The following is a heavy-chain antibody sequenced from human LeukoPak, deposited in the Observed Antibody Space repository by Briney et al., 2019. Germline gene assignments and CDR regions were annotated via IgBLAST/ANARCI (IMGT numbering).Heavy chain of an antibody. CDR3: ARGRNYYDSSGYYYIGKYYFDY. CDR2: INHSGST. CDR1: GGSFSGYY. Sequence: SETLSLTCAVYGGSFSGYYWSWIRQPPGKGLEWIGEINHSGSTNYNPSLKSRVTISVDTSKNQLSLKLSSVTAADTAVYYCARGRNYYDSSGYYYIGKYYFDYWGQGTLVTVSS. V-gene: IGHV4-34*01. J-gene: IGHJ4*02. D-gene: IGHD3-22*01.